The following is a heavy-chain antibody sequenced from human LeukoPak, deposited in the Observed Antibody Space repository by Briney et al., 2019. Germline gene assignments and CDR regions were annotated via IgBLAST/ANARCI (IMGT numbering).Heavy chain of an antibody. CDR3: VMYYDSSYIDP. V-gene: IGHV1-69*04. CDR2: IIPILGIA. D-gene: IGHD3-22*01. CDR1: GGTFSSYA. J-gene: IGHJ5*02. Sequence: SVKVSCKASGGTFSSYAIGWVRQAPGQGLEWMGRIIPILGIANYAQKFQGRVTITADKSTSTAYMELSSLRSEDTAVYYCVMYYDSSYIDPWGQGTLVTVSS.